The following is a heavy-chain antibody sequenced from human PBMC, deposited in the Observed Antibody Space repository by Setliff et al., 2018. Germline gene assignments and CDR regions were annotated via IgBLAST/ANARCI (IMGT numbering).Heavy chain of an antibody. V-gene: IGHV4-61*02. CDR1: GASISSGFYY. D-gene: IGHD4-4*01. CDR2: IHSSGDT. CDR3: ARATVGLATIIYFDS. J-gene: IGHJ4*02. Sequence: PSETLSLTCTVSGASISSGFYYWSWIRQPAGKGLEWIGRIHSSGDTKYNPSLKTRVTIAVDTSKNQFSLKLSSATAADTAVYYCARATVGLATIIYFDSWGPGTLVTVSS.